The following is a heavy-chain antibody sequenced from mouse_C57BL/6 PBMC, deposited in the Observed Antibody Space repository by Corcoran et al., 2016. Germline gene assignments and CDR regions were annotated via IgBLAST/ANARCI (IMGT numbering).Heavy chain of an antibody. Sequence: EVQLQQSGPELVKPGASVKISCKASGYTFTDYYMNWVKQSHGKSLEWIGDINPNNGGTSYNQKFKGKATLTVDKSSSTAYMELRSLTSEDSAVYYCAREDYYYGTSRGYFDYWGQGTTLTVSS. V-gene: IGHV1-26*01. CDR1: GYTFTDYY. J-gene: IGHJ2*01. D-gene: IGHD1-1*01. CDR2: INPNNGGT. CDR3: AREDYYYGTSRGYFDY.